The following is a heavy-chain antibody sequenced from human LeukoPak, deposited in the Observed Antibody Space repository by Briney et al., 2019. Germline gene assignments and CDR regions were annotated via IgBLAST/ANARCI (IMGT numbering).Heavy chain of an antibody. CDR3: ARGPHSSSWPDIPRDY. Sequence: SVXXSCRASGYTFTSXXMHWVRXAXXQGRXGMXIXXPSGGSTSYAQKFHGRITTTGDTSTSTVYMDLNSLTSEDTAVYYCARGPHSSSWPDIPRDYWGQGTLVTVSS. D-gene: IGHD6-13*01. CDR2: XXPSGGST. CDR1: GYTFTSXX. V-gene: IGHV1-46*01. J-gene: IGHJ4*02.